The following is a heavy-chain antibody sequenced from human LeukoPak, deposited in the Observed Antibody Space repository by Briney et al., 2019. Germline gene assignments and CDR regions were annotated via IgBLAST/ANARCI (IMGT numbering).Heavy chain of an antibody. J-gene: IGHJ4*02. D-gene: IGHD3-22*01. CDR1: GGSISCYY. CDR2: IYYSGST. Sequence: PSETLSLTCTVSGGSISCYYWSWIRQPPGKGLEWIGYIYYSGSTNYNPSLKSRVTISVDTSKNQFSLKLSSVTAADTAVYYCARGVQSNYYDSGQFDYWGQGTLVTVSS. CDR3: ARGVQSNYYDSGQFDY. V-gene: IGHV4-59*01.